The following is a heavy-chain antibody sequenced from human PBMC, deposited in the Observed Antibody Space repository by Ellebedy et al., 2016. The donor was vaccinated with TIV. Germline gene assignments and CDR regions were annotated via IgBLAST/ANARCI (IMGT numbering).Heavy chain of an antibody. CDR3: VRDKQDYGGGYHFDGMDV. J-gene: IGHJ6*02. D-gene: IGHD4-23*01. CDR2: IATDGSST. Sequence: PGGSLRLSCAASGFTFSGYWMHWVRQPPGKGLVWVSRIATDGSSTTYADSVKGRFSISRDNAKNTLYLHMRSLRAEDTAVYYCVRDKQDYGGGYHFDGMDVWGQGTMVTISS. V-gene: IGHV3-74*01. CDR1: GFTFSGYW.